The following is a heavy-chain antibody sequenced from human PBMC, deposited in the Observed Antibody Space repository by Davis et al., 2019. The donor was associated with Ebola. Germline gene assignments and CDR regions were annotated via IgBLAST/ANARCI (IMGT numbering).Heavy chain of an antibody. J-gene: IGHJ6*04. V-gene: IGHV4-61*08. D-gene: IGHD3-10*01. CDR2: IYYSGST. CDR1: GGSISSGGYY. Sequence: MPSETLSLTCTVSGGSISSGGYYWSWIRQHPGKGLEWIGYIYYSGSTNYNPSLKSRVTISVDTSKNQFSLKLSSVTAADTAVYYCAREEANYYGLGGMDVWGKGTTVTVSS. CDR3: AREEANYYGLGGMDV.